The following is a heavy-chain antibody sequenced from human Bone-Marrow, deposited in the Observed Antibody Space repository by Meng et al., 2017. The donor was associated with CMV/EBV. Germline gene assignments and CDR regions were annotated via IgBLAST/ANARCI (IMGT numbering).Heavy chain of an antibody. CDR1: GYTLTELS. CDR2: FDPEDGET. J-gene: IGHJ6*02. Sequence: ASVKVSCKVCGYTLTELSMHWVRQAPGKGLEWMGGFDPEDGETIYAQKFQGRVTMTEETSTDTAYMELSSLRSEDTAVYYCATTASLTIFGVVMILGGPYGMDVWGQGTTVTVSS. CDR3: ATTASLTIFGVVMILGGPYGMDV. D-gene: IGHD3-3*01. V-gene: IGHV1-24*01.